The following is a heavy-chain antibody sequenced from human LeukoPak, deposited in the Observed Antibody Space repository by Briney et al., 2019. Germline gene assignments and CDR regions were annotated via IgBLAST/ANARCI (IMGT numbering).Heavy chain of an antibody. Sequence: ASVKVSCKASGYTFTGYYMHWVRQAPGQGLEWMGWINPNSGGTNYAQKFQGRVTITTDESTSTAYMELSSLRSEDTAVYYCARDHIEAGYYDYYMDVWGKGTTVTVSS. V-gene: IGHV1-2*02. J-gene: IGHJ6*03. CDR3: ARDHIEAGYYDYYMDV. CDR2: INPNSGGT. D-gene: IGHD2-21*01. CDR1: GYTFTGYY.